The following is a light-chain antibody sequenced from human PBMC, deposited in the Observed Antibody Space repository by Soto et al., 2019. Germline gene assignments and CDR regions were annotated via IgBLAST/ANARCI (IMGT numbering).Light chain of an antibody. CDR2: DAS. CDR3: QQRSNWPQ. Sequence: VLSQSPAILSLSPGERATLSCRASQSVSSSYLAWYQQKPGQAPRLLIYDASNRATGIPARFSGSGSGTDFTLTISSLEPEDFAVYYCQQRSNWPQFGQGTRLEI. CDR1: QSVSSSY. V-gene: IGKV3D-20*02. J-gene: IGKJ5*01.